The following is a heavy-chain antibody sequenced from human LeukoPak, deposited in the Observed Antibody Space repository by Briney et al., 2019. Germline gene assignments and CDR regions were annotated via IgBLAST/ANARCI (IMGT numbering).Heavy chain of an antibody. CDR3: ARGCIVVVTAISDAFDI. CDR1: GFTFDDYG. CDR2: INWNGGST. D-gene: IGHD2-21*02. J-gene: IGHJ3*02. Sequence: RPGGSLRLSCAASGFTFDDYGMSWVRQAPGKGLEWVSGINWNGGSTGYADSVKGRFTISRDNAKNSLYLQMNSLRAEDTALYYCARGCIVVVTAISDAFDIWGQGTMVTVSS. V-gene: IGHV3-20*04.